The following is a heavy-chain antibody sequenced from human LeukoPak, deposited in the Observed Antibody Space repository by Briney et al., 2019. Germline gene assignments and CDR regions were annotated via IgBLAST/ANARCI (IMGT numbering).Heavy chain of an antibody. V-gene: IGHV3-15*01. CDR2: IKSKTDAGTT. CDR1: GFTFSNAY. J-gene: IGHJ4*02. Sequence: GGSLRLSCAASGFTFSNAYMNWFRQAPGKGLEWVGGIKSKTDAGTTDYAAPVKGRFTISRDDSKNTLHLQMNGLKTEDTAVYYCTTGFYGSGSFDWGQGTLVTVSS. D-gene: IGHD3-10*01. CDR3: TTGFYGSGSFD.